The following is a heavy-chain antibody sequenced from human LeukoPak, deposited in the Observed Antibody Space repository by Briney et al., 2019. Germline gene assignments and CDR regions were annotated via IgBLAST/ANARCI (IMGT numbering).Heavy chain of an antibody. J-gene: IGHJ5*02. CDR1: GYTFTSYG. CDR2: ISAYNGNT. D-gene: IGHD1-1*01. Sequence: ASVKVSCKASGYTFTSYGISWVRQAPGQGLEWMGWISAYNGNTNYAQKLQGRVTMTTDTSTSTAYMELRSLRSDDTAVYYCARDKAGGSQLGSWFDPWGQGTLVAVSS. V-gene: IGHV1-18*01. CDR3: ARDKAGGSQLGSWFDP.